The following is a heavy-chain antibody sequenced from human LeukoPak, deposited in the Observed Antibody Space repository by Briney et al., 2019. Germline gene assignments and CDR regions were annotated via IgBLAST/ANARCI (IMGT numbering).Heavy chain of an antibody. D-gene: IGHD6-13*01. V-gene: IGHV4-59*01. CDR3: ASSSIAAAAAFDY. Sequence: LTCTXXGGSISSYYWSWFRQPPGKGLEWIGYIYYSGSTNYNPSLTSRVTISVDTSKNQFSLKLSSVTAADTAVYYCASSSIAAAAAFDYWGQGTLVTVSS. CDR1: GGSISSYY. J-gene: IGHJ4*02. CDR2: IYYSGST.